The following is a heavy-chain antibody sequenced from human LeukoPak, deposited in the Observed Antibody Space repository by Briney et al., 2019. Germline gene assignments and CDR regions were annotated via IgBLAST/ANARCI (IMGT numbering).Heavy chain of an antibody. CDR3: ARAPEYYYMDV. Sequence: GGSLRLSCAASGFTFSNYGLSWVRQAPGKGLEWVSGITGSGGSTYYADSVKGRFTISRDNSKNTLYLQMNSLRAEDTAVYYCARAPEYYYMDVWGKGTTVTVSS. J-gene: IGHJ6*03. V-gene: IGHV3-23*01. CDR1: GFTFSNYG. CDR2: ITGSGGST.